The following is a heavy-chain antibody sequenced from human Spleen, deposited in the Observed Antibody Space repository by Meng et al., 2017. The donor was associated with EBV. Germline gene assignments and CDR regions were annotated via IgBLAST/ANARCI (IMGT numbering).Heavy chain of an antibody. CDR3: ARDRGGHNYEPQIGHWFDP. CDR1: GYTFTTYG. D-gene: IGHD3-16*01. CDR2: ISGSSGNT. Sequence: QVQLLQSGAEVKKPGASVKVSCKASGYTFTTYGISWVRQAPGQGPEWMGWISGSSGNTDYAPKFQNRVIMTTVTSTTTAFMELRSLRSDDTAVYYCARDRGGHNYEPQIGHWFDPWGQGTLVTVSS. V-gene: IGHV1-18*01. J-gene: IGHJ5*02.